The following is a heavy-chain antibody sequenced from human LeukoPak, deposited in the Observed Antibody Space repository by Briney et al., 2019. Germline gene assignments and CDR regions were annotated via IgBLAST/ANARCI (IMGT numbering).Heavy chain of an antibody. J-gene: IGHJ4*02. CDR1: GFTFSTYG. Sequence: GGSLRLSCAASGFTFSTYGMHWVRQAPGKGLEWVAVISYDGSGKSYPDSVKGRFTISRDNSKNTLYLQMNGLRAEDTAVYFCARDKGDYLDYWGQGTLVTVSS. V-gene: IGHV3-30*03. CDR3: ARDKGDYLDY. CDR2: ISYDGSGK.